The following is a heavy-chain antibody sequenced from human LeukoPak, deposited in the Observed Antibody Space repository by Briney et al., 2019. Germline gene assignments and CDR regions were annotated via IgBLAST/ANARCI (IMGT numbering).Heavy chain of an antibody. CDR2: IRYDGSNK. CDR1: GFTFSSYG. J-gene: IGHJ4*02. V-gene: IGHV3-30*02. Sequence: GGSLRLSCAASGFTFSSYGMHWVRQAPGKGLEWVAFIRYDGSNKYYADSVKGRFTISRDNSKNTLYLQMNRLRAEDTAVYYCAKDVNDWAVAGLACWGQGTLVTVSS. D-gene: IGHD6-19*01. CDR3: AKDVNDWAVAGLAC.